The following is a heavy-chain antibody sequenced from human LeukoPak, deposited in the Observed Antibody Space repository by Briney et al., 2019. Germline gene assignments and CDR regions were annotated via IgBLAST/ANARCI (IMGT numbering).Heavy chain of an antibody. CDR3: ARDSASLGFDY. J-gene: IGHJ4*02. Sequence: SETLSLTCTVSGGSISSHYWSWIRQPPGKGLEWIGYIYYSGSTNYNPSLKSRVTISVDTSKNQFSLKLSSVTAAGTAVYYCARDSASLGFDYWGQGTLVTVSS. D-gene: IGHD3-10*01. V-gene: IGHV4-59*11. CDR2: IYYSGST. CDR1: GGSISSHY.